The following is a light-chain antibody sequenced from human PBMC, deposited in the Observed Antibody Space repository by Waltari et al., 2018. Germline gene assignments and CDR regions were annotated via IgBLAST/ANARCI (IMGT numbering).Light chain of an antibody. CDR3: QQYGSSPLFT. J-gene: IGKJ3*01. CDR1: QSVSSSY. V-gene: IGKV3-20*01. Sequence: DIVLTQSPGTLSWSPGDRATLSCRARQSVSSSYLAWYPQKPGQAPRLLIYGASSRATRIPDRYSGSGSGTDFTLTISRLEPEDFAVYYCQQYGSSPLFTFGPGTKVDIK. CDR2: GAS.